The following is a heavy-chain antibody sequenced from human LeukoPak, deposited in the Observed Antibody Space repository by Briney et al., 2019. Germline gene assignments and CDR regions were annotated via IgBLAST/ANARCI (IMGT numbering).Heavy chain of an antibody. D-gene: IGHD3-16*02. V-gene: IGHV3-30*02. J-gene: IGHJ4*02. Sequence: PGGPLRLSCAASGFTFSNAWMSWVRQAPGKGLEWVAFIRYDEINKYYADSVKGRFTISRDNSKNTLYLQMNSLRPKDTAVYYCAKDRDDYLWGSYRNFDYWGQGILVTVSS. CDR1: GFTFSNAW. CDR3: AKDRDDYLWGSYRNFDY. CDR2: IRYDEINK.